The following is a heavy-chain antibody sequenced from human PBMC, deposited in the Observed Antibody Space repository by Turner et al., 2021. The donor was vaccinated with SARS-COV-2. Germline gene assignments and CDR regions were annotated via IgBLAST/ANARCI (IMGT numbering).Heavy chain of an antibody. Sequence: EVRLVESGGGLVKPGGCLRPAWAASGFTFTNAWMSWVRQAPWKGLEWVVRINPQADGSPTAYSAPVKGRFTISIDDSKSTVYLQMSSLKTYDTAVYYCTTGPSLCLAWGPGTLVTVSS. CDR1: GFTFTNAW. CDR3: TTGPSLCLA. D-gene: IGHD5-12*01. J-gene: IGHJ4*02. V-gene: IGHV3-15*01. CDR2: INPQADGSPT.